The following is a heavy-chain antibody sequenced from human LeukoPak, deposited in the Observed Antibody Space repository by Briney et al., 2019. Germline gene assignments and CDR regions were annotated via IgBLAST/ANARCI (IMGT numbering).Heavy chain of an antibody. V-gene: IGHV3-30*04. CDR2: ISYDGSNK. D-gene: IGHD3-10*01. Sequence: GRSLRLSCAASGFTFSSYAMHRVRQAPGKGLEWVAVISYDGSNKYYADSVKGRFTISRDNSKNTLYLQMNSLRAEDTAVYYCARDDYYGSGSYLGSFDYWGQGTLVTVSS. J-gene: IGHJ4*02. CDR1: GFTFSSYA. CDR3: ARDDYYGSGSYLGSFDY.